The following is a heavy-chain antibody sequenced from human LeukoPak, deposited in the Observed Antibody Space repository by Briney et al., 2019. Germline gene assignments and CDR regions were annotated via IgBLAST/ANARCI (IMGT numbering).Heavy chain of an antibody. V-gene: IGHV3-74*01. J-gene: IGHJ4*02. Sequence: GGSLRLSCAASEFTFSSHWMHWVRQAPGKGLVWVSRIKSDGSSTSYADSVKGRFTISRDNARNTLYLQMNSLRAEDTAVYYCARGYCSGGSCYSWFDYWGQGTLVSASS. D-gene: IGHD2-15*01. CDR3: ARGYCSGGSCYSWFDY. CDR2: IKSDGSST. CDR1: EFTFSSHW.